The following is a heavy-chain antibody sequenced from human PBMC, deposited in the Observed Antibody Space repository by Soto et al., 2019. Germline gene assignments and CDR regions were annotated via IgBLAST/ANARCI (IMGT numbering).Heavy chain of an antibody. V-gene: IGHV3-30-3*01. J-gene: IGHJ4*02. CDR2: ISYDGSNK. CDR3: ARLLVAADQILDS. D-gene: IGHD6-25*01. CDR1: GFTFSSYA. Sequence: GGSLRLSCAASGFTFSSYAMHWVRQAPGKGLEWVAVISYDGSNKYYADSVKGRFTISRDNSQNSLYLQMNSLRAEDTAVYYCARLLVAADQILDSWGRGTLVTVSS.